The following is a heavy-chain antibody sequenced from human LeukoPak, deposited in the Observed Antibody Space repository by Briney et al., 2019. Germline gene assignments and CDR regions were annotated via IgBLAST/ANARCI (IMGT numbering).Heavy chain of an antibody. J-gene: IGHJ4*02. D-gene: IGHD6-19*01. V-gene: IGHV3-7*04. CDR1: GLTVSSHW. CDR2: IKQDGSEK. Sequence: GGSLTLSCAPSGLTVSSHWMSWVRQAPGKGLEWVANIKQDGSEKYYVDSVKGRFTISRDNAKNTLYLQMNSLRAEDTAVYYCARGRRTVAGRGYFDYWGQGTLVTVSS. CDR3: ARGRRTVAGRGYFDY.